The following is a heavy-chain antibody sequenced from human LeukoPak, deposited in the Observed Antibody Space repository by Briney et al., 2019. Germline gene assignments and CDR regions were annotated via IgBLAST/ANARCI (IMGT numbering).Heavy chain of an antibody. J-gene: IGHJ6*03. CDR2: IYYSGST. V-gene: IGHV4-59*01. D-gene: IGHD6-6*01. CDR3: ARSVVGIATRIYYYYMDV. Sequence: SETLSLTCTVSGGSISSYYWSWIRQPPGKGLEWIGYIYYSGSTNYNPSLKSRVTISVDTSKNQFSLKLSSVTAADTAVYYCARSVVGIATRIYYYYMDVWGKGTTVTVSS. CDR1: GGSISSYY.